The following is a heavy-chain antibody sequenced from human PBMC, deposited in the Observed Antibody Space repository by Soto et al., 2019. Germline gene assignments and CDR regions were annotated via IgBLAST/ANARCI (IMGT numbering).Heavy chain of an antibody. CDR3: ARVLRKSSALYKDYFYGMDV. CDR2: ISYEGSVT. CDR1: GFTFTSYA. Sequence: QVQLVESGGCVVQPGQSLRLSCAASGFTFTSYALHWVRQAPGQGLEWVAVISYEGSVTYYADSVKGRCTVSRDNSNQTLYLQMNSLLVEDSAVYFCARVLRKSSALYKDYFYGMDVWGPGNTVFVSS. V-gene: IGHV3-30*04. D-gene: IGHD6-25*01. J-gene: IGHJ6*02.